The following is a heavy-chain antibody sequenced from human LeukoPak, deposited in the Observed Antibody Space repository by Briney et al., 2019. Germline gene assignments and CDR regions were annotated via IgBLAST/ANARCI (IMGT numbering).Heavy chain of an antibody. Sequence: GGSLRLSCSASGFTFSNHNMNWVRQAPGKGLEWVSYISSSGSTIYYADSVKGRFTISRDNAKNSLYLQMNSLRAEDTAVYYCAELGITMIGGVWGKGTTVTVSS. CDR3: AELGITMIGGV. J-gene: IGHJ6*04. CDR2: ISSSGSTI. CDR1: GFTFSNHN. D-gene: IGHD3-10*02. V-gene: IGHV3-48*04.